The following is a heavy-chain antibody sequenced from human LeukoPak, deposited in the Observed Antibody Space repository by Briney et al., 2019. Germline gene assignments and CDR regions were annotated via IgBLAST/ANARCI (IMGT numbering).Heavy chain of an antibody. CDR2: ISNAAGTT. CDR1: GFTFCSYA. J-gene: IGHJ5*01. V-gene: IGHV3-23*01. Sequence: PGGSLRLSCATSGFTFCSYAMSWVRRGPGKGLEWDARISNAAGTTKLAHSVRGPVTRSRDNSQNTLHLQISSRRVEDTAENYCPKDGLRGYNFDSWGQGTLVIVS. CDR3: PKDGLRGYNFDS. D-gene: IGHD5-24*01.